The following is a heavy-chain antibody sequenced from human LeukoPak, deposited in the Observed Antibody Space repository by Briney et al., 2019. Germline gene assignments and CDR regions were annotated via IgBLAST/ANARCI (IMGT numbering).Heavy chain of an antibody. D-gene: IGHD6-13*01. CDR3: ARGHSSSWYRLGWFDP. CDR1: GFTFSSYE. Sequence: PGGSLRLSCAASGFTFSSYEMNLVRQAPGKGLEWVSYISSSGSTIYYADSVKGRFTISRDNAKNSLYLQMNSLRAEDTAVYCCARGHSSSWYRLGWFDPWGQGTLVTVSS. CDR2: ISSSGSTI. V-gene: IGHV3-48*03. J-gene: IGHJ5*02.